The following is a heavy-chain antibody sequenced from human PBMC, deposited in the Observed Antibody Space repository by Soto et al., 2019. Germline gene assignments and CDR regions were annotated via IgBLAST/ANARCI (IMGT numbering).Heavy chain of an antibody. CDR1: GGSVSSDTHY. V-gene: IGHV4-61*10. Sequence: SETLSLTCTVSGGSVSSDTHYWSWIRQPTGKRLEWIGFIYSRGSTNYNPSLKSRVTMSVDTSKNQFSLKLRSVIVADTAVYHCARFVRSCSGTTCYTRADVWGQGTTVTVSS. CDR2: IYSRGST. J-gene: IGHJ6*02. CDR3: ARFVRSCSGTTCYTRADV. D-gene: IGHD2-2*02.